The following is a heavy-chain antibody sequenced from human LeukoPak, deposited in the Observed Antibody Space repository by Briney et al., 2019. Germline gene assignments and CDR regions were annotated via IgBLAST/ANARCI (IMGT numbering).Heavy chain of an antibody. Sequence: GGSLRLSCAASGFTFSSYSMNWVRQAPGKGLEWVSYISSSSSTIYCADSVKGRFTISRDNSKNTLYLQMNSLRAEDTAVYYCARDGGYDFWSGYYQDYWGQGTLVTVSS. CDR1: GFTFSSYS. V-gene: IGHV3-48*01. J-gene: IGHJ4*02. CDR3: ARDGGYDFWSGYYQDY. CDR2: ISSSSSTI. D-gene: IGHD3-3*01.